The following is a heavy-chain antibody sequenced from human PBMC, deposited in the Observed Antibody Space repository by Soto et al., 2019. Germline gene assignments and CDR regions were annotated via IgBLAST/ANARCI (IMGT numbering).Heavy chain of an antibody. CDR1: GGTFSTYA. V-gene: IGHV1-69*12. CDR3: ARDPTGIAVAGTYNWFDP. D-gene: IGHD6-19*01. J-gene: IGHJ5*02. CDR2: IIPIFGTA. Sequence: QVQLVQSGAEVKRPGSSVKVSCKASGGTFSTYAISWVRQAPGQGLEWLGGIIPIFGTANYAQRFQGRVTITADEPTSTAYMELSSLRSEDTAVYYCARDPTGIAVAGTYNWFDPWGQGTLVTVSS.